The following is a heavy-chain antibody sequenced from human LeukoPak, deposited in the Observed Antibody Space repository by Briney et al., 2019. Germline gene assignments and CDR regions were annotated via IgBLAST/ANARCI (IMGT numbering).Heavy chain of an antibody. CDR3: ARDRDEYYYDSSGYFDY. J-gene: IGHJ4*02. CDR1: GYTFTSYG. Sequence: ASVKVSCKASGYTFTSYGISWVRQAPGQGLEWMGWISAYNGNTNYAQKLQGRVTMTTDTSTSTAYMELRSLRSNDTAVYHCARDRDEYYYDSSGYFDYWGQGTLVTVSS. V-gene: IGHV1-18*01. D-gene: IGHD3-22*01. CDR2: ISAYNGNT.